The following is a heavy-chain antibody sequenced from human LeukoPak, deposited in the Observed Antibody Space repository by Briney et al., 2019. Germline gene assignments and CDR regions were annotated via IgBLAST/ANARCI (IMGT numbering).Heavy chain of an antibody. V-gene: IGHV4-39*01. D-gene: IGHD4-17*01. CDR3: ARQGYGDYHLY. J-gene: IGHJ4*02. Sequence: SETLSLTCTVSGASIRNSTYYWGWIRQPPGKGLEWIGEINHSGSTNYNPSLKSRVTISVDTSKNQFSLKLSSVTAADTAVYYCARQGYGDYHLYWGQGTLVTVSS. CDR1: GASIRNSTYY. CDR2: INHSGST.